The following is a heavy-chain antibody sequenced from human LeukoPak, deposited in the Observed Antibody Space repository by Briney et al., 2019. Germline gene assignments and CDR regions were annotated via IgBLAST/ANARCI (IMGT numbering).Heavy chain of an antibody. J-gene: IGHJ4*02. CDR3: ARGNRGGPYYSSGWYVSHPAGN. V-gene: IGHV1-18*01. CDR2: ISAYNGNT. CDR1: GYTFTSYG. D-gene: IGHD6-19*01. Sequence: ASVKVSCKASGYTFTSYGISWVRQAPGQGLEWMGWISAYNGNTNYAQKLQGRVTMTTDTSTSTAYMELRSLRSDDTAVYYCARGNRGGPYYSSGWYVSHPAGNWGQGTLVTVSS.